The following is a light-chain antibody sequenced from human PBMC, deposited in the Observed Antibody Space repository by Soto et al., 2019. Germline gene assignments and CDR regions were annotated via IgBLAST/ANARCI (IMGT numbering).Light chain of an antibody. CDR1: QSVSSN. CDR2: GAS. Sequence: EIVMTQSPATLSVSPGERATLSCRASQSVSSNLAWYQQKPGQAPRLLIYGASTRATGIPARFSGSGSGTEFSLTVCRVQYEDFAVYYCQQYNNWPLTWTFGQGTKVEIK. J-gene: IGKJ1*01. CDR3: QQYNNWPLTWT. V-gene: IGKV3-15*01.